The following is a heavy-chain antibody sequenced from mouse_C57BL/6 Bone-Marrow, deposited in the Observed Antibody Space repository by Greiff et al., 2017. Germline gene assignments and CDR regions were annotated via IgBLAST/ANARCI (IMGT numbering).Heavy chain of an antibody. Sequence: QVQLQQPGAELVKPGASVTLSCKASGYTFTSYWMHWVKQRPGQGLEWIGMIHPNSGSTNYNEKFKSKATLTVDKSSSTAYLQFSSLTSEDTAVYYCARGYYGTYYYAMDYWGQGTSVTVSS. J-gene: IGHJ4*01. CDR2: IHPNSGST. CDR1: GYTFTSYW. CDR3: ARGYYGTYYYAMDY. V-gene: IGHV1-64*01. D-gene: IGHD1-1*01.